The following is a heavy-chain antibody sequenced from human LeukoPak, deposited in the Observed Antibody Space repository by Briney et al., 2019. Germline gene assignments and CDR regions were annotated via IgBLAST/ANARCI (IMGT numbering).Heavy chain of an antibody. CDR1: GFTLSSYA. CDR2: ISVSGNT. CDR3: ARDRSITNFGVVRRNKVGTLDV. D-gene: IGHD3-3*01. V-gene: IGHV3-23*01. Sequence: GGSLRLSCAASGFTLSSYAMSWVRQAPGKGLEWVSAISVSGNTYHADSVKGRFTISRDSSKNTLYLQMNRLRAEDTAVYYCARDRSITNFGVVRRNKVGTLDVWGKGTTVTVSS. J-gene: IGHJ6*04.